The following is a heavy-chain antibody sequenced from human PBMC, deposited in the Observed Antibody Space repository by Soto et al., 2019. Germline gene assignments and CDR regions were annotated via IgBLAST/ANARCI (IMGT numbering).Heavy chain of an antibody. V-gene: IGHV3-23*01. CDR2: IGGGET. D-gene: IGHD4-17*01. CDR1: GFTFNIYA. CDR3: ARDAVPLNGDYDWFDP. Sequence: GGSLRLSCAASGFTFNIYAMSWVRQAPGGGLEWVSTIGGGETYYADSVKGRFTISRDNSENAVFLQMNSLRVEDTAIYYCARDAVPLNGDYDWFDPWGQGSLVTVSS. J-gene: IGHJ5*02.